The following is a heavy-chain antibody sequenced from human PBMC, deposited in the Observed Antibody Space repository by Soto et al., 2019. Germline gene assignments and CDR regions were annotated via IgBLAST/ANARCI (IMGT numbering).Heavy chain of an antibody. CDR3: ASESREFSSSGGLDV. CDR1: GGCVNTDNYY. J-gene: IGHJ6*02. D-gene: IGHD3-10*01. Sequence: QVQLQESGPGLVKPSETLSLTCTVSGGCVNTDNYYWTWIRQPPGKRLEWIGSLYYSGSTNYNPSLKRRVTKAVDTSKNQFSLKLSCVTAADTAVYFCASESREFSSSGGLDVWGQGATVTVSS. V-gene: IGHV4-61*01. CDR2: LYYSGST.